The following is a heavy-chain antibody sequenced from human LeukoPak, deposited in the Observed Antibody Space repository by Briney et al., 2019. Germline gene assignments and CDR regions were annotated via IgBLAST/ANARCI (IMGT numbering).Heavy chain of an antibody. CDR2: ISSSSSYI. Sequence: GGSLRLSCAASGFTFSSYSMNWVRQAPGKGLEWVSSISSSSSYIYYADSVKGRFAISRDNAKNSLYLQMNSLRAEDTAVYYCARDLNLQDYGDFYYFDYWGQGTLVTVSS. D-gene: IGHD4-17*01. V-gene: IGHV3-21*01. CDR3: ARDLNLQDYGDFYYFDY. J-gene: IGHJ4*02. CDR1: GFTFSSYS.